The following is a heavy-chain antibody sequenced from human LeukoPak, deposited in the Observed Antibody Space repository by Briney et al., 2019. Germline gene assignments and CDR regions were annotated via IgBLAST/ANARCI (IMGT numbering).Heavy chain of an antibody. CDR1: GFSFSSYG. J-gene: IGHJ4*02. CDR3: ARGAWTAYYFDY. V-gene: IGHV3-30*02. CDR2: IRYDGSNK. Sequence: GGSLRLSCAASGFSFSSYGMHWVRQAPGKGLEWVAFIRYDGSNKYYADSVKGRFTISRDNSKNTLYLQMNSLRAEDTAVYYCARGAWTAYYFDYWGQGTLVTVSS. D-gene: IGHD3/OR15-3a*01.